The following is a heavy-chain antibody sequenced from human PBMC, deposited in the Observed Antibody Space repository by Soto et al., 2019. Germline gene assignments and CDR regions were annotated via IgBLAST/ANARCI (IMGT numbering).Heavy chain of an antibody. CDR3: ARYDSSGYYWPYYYYGMDV. D-gene: IGHD3-22*01. J-gene: IGHJ6*02. CDR2: ISTSCSYI. Sequence: PGGSLSLSCAACRFTFSTYSMNWVRQAPGKGVEWVSSISTSCSYIYYADSVKGRFTISRDNAKNSLYLQMNSLRAEDTAVYYCARYDSSGYYWPYYYYGMDVWGQGTTLTVSS. CDR1: RFTFSTYS. V-gene: IGHV3-21*01.